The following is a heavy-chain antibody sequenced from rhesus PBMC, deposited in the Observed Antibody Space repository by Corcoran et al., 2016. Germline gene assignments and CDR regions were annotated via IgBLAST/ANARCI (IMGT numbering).Heavy chain of an antibody. V-gene: IGHV1-180*01. D-gene: IGHD2-33*01. Sequence: QVQILQSGAEIKQPGASVKLSCQASGYPFTTYHIHWVKQAPGQGLEWIGLILPNTGTRKYSERFRGRVTISADTSTNTAYMEVSSLTFEDTAVYYCAGEESGGGSFDHWGQGVLVTVSS. CDR3: AGEESGGGSFDH. J-gene: IGHJ4*01. CDR2: ILPNTGTR. CDR1: GYPFTTYH.